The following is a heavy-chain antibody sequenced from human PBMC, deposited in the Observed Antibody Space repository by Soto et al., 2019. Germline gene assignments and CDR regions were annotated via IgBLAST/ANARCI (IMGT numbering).Heavy chain of an antibody. V-gene: IGHV1-18*04. CDR1: GYTFTNYG. Sequence: QVQLVQSGPEVKKPGASVKVSCKASGYTFTNYGISWVRQAPGQGLEWVGWISGYNGNTKYAQKFQGRVTMSTDTAPHTAYMELRSLRSDATTAYCCARDFYPLPYYFDNWAQGTLFTASS. CDR3: ARDFYPLPYYFDN. CDR2: ISGYNGNT. J-gene: IGHJ4*02.